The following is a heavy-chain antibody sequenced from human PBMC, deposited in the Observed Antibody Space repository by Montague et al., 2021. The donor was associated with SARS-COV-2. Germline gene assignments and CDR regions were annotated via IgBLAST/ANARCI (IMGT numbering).Heavy chain of an antibody. D-gene: IGHD3-10*01. Sequence: SETLSLTCTVSGGPISNYYWSWIRQPPGKGLEWIGYIYYSGSTNYNPSLESRVTISVDTSKNQFSLKLSSVTAADTAVYYCARVQRGYYYGLGVSAHFDYWGQGTLVTVSS. CDR3: ARVQRGYYYGLGVSAHFDY. CDR2: IYYSGST. J-gene: IGHJ4*02. CDR1: GGPISNYY. V-gene: IGHV4-59*01.